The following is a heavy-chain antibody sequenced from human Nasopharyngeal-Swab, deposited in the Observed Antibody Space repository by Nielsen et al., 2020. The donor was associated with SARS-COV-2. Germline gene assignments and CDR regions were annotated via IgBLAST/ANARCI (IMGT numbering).Heavy chain of an antibody. CDR1: GYSISSGYH. CDR2: IYHSGST. V-gene: IGHV4-38-2*02. Sequence: SETLSLTCTVSGYSISSGYHWGWIRQPPGKGLEWIGSIYHSGSTYYNPSLKSRVTISVDTSKNQFSLKLSSVTAADTAVYYCAREGYSYGNNWFDPWGQGTLVTVSS. CDR3: AREGYSYGNNWFDP. J-gene: IGHJ5*02. D-gene: IGHD5-18*01.